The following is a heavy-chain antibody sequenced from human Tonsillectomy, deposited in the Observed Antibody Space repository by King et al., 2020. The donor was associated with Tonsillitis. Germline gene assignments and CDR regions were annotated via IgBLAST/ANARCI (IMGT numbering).Heavy chain of an antibody. J-gene: IGHJ4*02. CDR1: GFTFDDYA. V-gene: IGHV3-43*02. D-gene: IGHD3-22*01. Sequence: VQLVESGGGVVQPGGSLRLSCAASGFTFDDYAMHWVRQAPGKGLEWVSLISGDGGSTYYVDSVKGRFTISRDNSKNSLYLQMNSLRTEDTALYYCANGEELDSTGPLGYWGQGTLVTVSS. CDR2: ISGDGGST. CDR3: ANGEELDSTGPLGY.